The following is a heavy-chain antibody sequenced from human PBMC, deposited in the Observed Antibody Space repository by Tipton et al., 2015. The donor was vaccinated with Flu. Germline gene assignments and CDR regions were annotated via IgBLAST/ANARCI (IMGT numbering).Heavy chain of an antibody. J-gene: IGHJ4*02. CDR3: ARGRRYGDYIFDY. D-gene: IGHD4-17*01. CDR2: INQDGSEK. CDR1: RFTFSTYW. V-gene: IGHV3-7*01. Sequence: QLVQSGGGLVQPGGSLRLSCAASRFTFSTYWMDWVRQAPGKGLEWVANINQDGSEKYYVDSVKGRFTISRDNAKNSLYLQMNSLRAEDTAVYYCARGRRYGDYIFDYWGQGTLVTVSS.